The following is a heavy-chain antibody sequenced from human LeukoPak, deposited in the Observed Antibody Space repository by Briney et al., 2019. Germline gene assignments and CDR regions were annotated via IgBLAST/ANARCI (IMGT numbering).Heavy chain of an antibody. J-gene: IGHJ4*02. CDR1: GGSISSGGYS. Sequence: SETLSLTCAVSGGSISSGGYSWSWIRQPPGKGLEWIGYIYHSGSTYYNPSLKSRVTISVDRSKNQFSLKLSSVTAADTAVYYCAKTGRSGYSSSWDFDYWGQGTLVTVSS. D-gene: IGHD6-13*01. CDR2: IYHSGST. CDR3: AKTGRSGYSSSWDFDY. V-gene: IGHV4-30-2*01.